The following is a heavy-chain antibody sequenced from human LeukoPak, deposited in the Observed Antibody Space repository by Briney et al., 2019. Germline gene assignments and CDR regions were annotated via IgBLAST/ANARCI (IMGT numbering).Heavy chain of an antibody. CDR2: ISYSGST. J-gene: IGHJ4*02. Sequence: PSETLSRTCSVSGGSITVYYWNWIRQSPGKGLEWFGSISYSGSTNYNPPLKSRVTISIDTSKYRFSLKVSSVIAADTAMYYCARGGSRSYTSSTLDYWGQGTLVTVSS. D-gene: IGHD6-6*01. V-gene: IGHV4-59*12. CDR1: GGSITVYY. CDR3: ARGGSRSYTSSTLDY.